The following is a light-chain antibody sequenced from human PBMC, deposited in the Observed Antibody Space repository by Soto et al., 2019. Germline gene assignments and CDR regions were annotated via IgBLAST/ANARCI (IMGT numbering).Light chain of an antibody. V-gene: IGKV3-20*01. CDR2: GVS. Sequence: EIVLTQSPGTLSLSPVERATLSCRASQLFSSNLAWYQHKPGQAPRLLIYGVSSRATGIPDRFSGSVSGTGFTLTISRLEPEDFAVYYCQQYGSSPPWTFGQGTKVDIK. CDR1: QLFSSN. CDR3: QQYGSSPPWT. J-gene: IGKJ1*01.